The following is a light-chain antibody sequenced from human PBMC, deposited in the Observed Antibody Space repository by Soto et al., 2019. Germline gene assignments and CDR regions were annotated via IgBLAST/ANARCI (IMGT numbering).Light chain of an antibody. Sequence: EIVMTQSPATLSVSPVERATLSCRASQSVSSNLAWYQQKPGQAPRLLIYGASTRATGIPARFSGSGSETEFTLTISSLQPDDFATYYCQQYNSYSWTFGQGTKVDIK. CDR2: GAS. V-gene: IGKV3-15*01. J-gene: IGKJ1*01. CDR1: QSVSSN. CDR3: QQYNSYSWT.